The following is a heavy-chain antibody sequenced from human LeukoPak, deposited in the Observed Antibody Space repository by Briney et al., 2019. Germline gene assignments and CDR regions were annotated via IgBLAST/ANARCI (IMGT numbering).Heavy chain of an antibody. D-gene: IGHD3-10*01. CDR2: ISYDGSNK. V-gene: IGHV3-30*03. Sequence: GGSLRLSCAASGFTFSSYGMHWVRQAPGKGLEWVAVISYDGSNKYYADYVKGRFTISRDNSMNTLYLQMNSLRAEDTAVYYCARESDYTYYYGSGSYYNALDYWGQGTLVTVSS. CDR3: ARESDYTYYYGSGSYYNALDY. J-gene: IGHJ4*02. CDR1: GFTFSSYG.